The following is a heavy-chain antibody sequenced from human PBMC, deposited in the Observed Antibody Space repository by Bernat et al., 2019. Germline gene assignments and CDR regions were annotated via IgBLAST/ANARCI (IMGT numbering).Heavy chain of an antibody. CDR2: TRNKANSYTT. J-gene: IGHJ4*01. D-gene: IGHD1-26*01. Sequence: EVQLVESGGGLVQPGGSLRLSCAASGFTFSDHYMDWVRQAPGKGLEWVGRTRNKANSYTTQYAASVKGRFTISRDDSKNSLYLQMNSLKTEDTAVYYCARVDESYYYFDYWGHGTLVTVSS. CDR3: ARVDESYYYFDY. CDR1: GFTFSDHY. V-gene: IGHV3-72*01.